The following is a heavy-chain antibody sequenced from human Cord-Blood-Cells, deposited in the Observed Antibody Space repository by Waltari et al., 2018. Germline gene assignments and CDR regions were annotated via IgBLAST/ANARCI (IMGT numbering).Heavy chain of an antibody. V-gene: IGHV3-73*02. D-gene: IGHD7-27*01. CDR1: GFTFSGSA. CDR2: IRSKANSYAT. CDR3: TRHGTNWGYY. Sequence: EVPLVESGGGLVQPGGSLKLSCAASGFTFSGSAMHWVRQASGKGLEWVGRIRSKANSYATACAASVKGRFTISRDDSKNTAYLQMNSLKTEDTAVYYCTRHGTNWGYYWDQGTLVTVSS. J-gene: IGHJ4*02.